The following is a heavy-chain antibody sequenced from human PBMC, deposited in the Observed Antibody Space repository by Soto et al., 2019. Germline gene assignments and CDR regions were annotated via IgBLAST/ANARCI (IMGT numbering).Heavy chain of an antibody. CDR3: AREDGYCTATTCSRWFAP. Sequence: ASVKVSCKASDYPFTTYRISWVRQAPGQGLEWMGRISAANGYTNYAQKFQGRVTLTTDTSTNTAYMELRSLRSDDTAVYYCAREDGYCTATTCSRWFAPWGQGTMVTVYS. D-gene: IGHD2-8*02. J-gene: IGHJ5*02. V-gene: IGHV1-18*04. CDR2: ISAANGYT. CDR1: DYPFTTYR.